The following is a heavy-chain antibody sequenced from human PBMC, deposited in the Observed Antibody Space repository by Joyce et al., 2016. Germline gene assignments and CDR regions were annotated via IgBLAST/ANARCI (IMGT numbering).Heavy chain of an antibody. CDR1: GFTFGDYA. CDR2: IRSKAYGGTT. D-gene: IGHD2-15*01. J-gene: IGHJ4*02. V-gene: IGHV3-49*04. Sequence: EVQLVESGGGLVQPGRSLRLSCTASGFTFGDYAMSWVRQAPGKGLEWVGFIRSKAYGGTTEYAASVKGRFTISRDDSKSIAYLQMNNLKTEDTAVYYCTRACGGSCFDYWGQGTLVTVSS. CDR3: TRACGGSCFDY.